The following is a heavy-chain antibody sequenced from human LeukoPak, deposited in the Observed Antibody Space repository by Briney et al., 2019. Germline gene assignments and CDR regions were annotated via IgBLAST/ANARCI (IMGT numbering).Heavy chain of an antibody. CDR3: AELGITMIGGV. CDR2: ISDNGANT. CDR1: GFTFRSYG. J-gene: IGHJ6*04. D-gene: IGHD3-10*02. V-gene: IGHV3-23*01. Sequence: PGGSLRLSCAASGFTFRSYGMSWVRQAPGKGLEWVSIISDNGANTYYADSVRGRFTISRDNAKNSLYLQMNSLRAEDTAVYYCAELGITMIGGVWGKGTTVTISS.